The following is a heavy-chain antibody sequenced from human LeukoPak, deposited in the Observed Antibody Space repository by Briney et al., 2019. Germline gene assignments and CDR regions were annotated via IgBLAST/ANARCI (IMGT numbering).Heavy chain of an antibody. CDR2: ISAYNGNT. V-gene: IGHV1-18*01. D-gene: IGHD2-21*02. J-gene: IGHJ6*01. CDR1: GGTFSSYA. CDR3: ARAYCGGDCFRGNYYYYGMDV. Sequence: GASVKVSCKASGGTFSSYAISWVRQAPGQGLEWMGWISAYNGNTNYAQKFQGRVTMTRDTSISTAYMELSRLRSDDTAVYYCARAYCGGDCFRGNYYYYGMDVWGQGTTVTVSS.